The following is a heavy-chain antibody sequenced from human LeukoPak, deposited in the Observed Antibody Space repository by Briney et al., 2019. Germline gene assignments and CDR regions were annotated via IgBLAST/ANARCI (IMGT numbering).Heavy chain of an antibody. CDR2: IKQDGNEK. V-gene: IGHV3-7*01. J-gene: IGHJ4*02. Sequence: GGSLRLSCAASGFTFSSYWMSWVRQAPGKGLEWVANIKQDGNEKYYVDSVKGRFTISRDNAKNSLYLQMNSLRAEDTAVNYCARDQGRRYYDSSGYTDYWGQGTLVTVSS. D-gene: IGHD3-22*01. CDR3: ARDQGRRYYDSSGYTDY. CDR1: GFTFSSYW.